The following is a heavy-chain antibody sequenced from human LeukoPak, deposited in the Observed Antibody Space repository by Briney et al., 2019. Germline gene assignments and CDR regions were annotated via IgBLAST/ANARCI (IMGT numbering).Heavy chain of an antibody. V-gene: IGHV3-30*18. D-gene: IGHD3/OR15-3a*01. CDR1: GFTFSSYG. CDR3: AKEDWPYYYYGMDV. J-gene: IGHJ6*02. CDR2: ISYDGSNK. Sequence: PGGSLRLSCAASGFTFSSYGMHWVRQAPGKGLEWVAVISYDGSNKYYADSVKGRFTISRDNSKNTLYLQMNGLRAEDTAVYYCAKEDWPYYYYGMDVWGQGTTVTVSS.